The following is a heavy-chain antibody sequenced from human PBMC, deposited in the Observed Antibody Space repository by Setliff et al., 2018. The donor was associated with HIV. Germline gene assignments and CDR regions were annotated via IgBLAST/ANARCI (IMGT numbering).Heavy chain of an antibody. Sequence: SETLSLTCTVSGGSISGHYWSWIRQPPGTGLELIAYIFYTGSTNYNPSLKSRVTTPVDTSKNQFFLKLSSVTAADTAVYYCVRGYCSSTTCYDDYYYMDVWGKGSTVTVSS. D-gene: IGHD2-2*01. CDR3: VRGYCSSTTCYDDYYYMDV. V-gene: IGHV4-59*11. J-gene: IGHJ6*03. CDR2: IFYTGST. CDR1: GGSISGHY.